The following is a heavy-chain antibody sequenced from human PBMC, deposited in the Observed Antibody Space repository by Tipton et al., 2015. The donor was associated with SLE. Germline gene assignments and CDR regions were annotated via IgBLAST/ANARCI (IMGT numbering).Heavy chain of an antibody. CDR3: AKDPDIVVVVAATSFDY. J-gene: IGHJ4*02. D-gene: IGHD2-15*01. CDR2: ISGSGGST. V-gene: IGHV3-23*01. CDR1: GFTFSSYA. Sequence: GSLRLSCAASGFTFSSYAMSWVRQAPGKGLEWVSAISGSGGSTYYADSVKGRFTISRDNSKNTLYLQMNSLRAEDTAVYYCAKDPDIVVVVAATSFDYWGQGTLVTVSS.